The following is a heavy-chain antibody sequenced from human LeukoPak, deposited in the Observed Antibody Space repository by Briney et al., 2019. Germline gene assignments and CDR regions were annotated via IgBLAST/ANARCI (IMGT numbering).Heavy chain of an antibody. CDR3: VSGGGSQSLGY. CDR2: ITIDGSTT. Sequence: GGSLRLSCAASGFTFSSYGMHWVRQAPGKGLVWVSRITIDGSTTSYADSVKGRFTISRDNAKNTVYMQMNSLRAEDTAVYYCVSGGGSQSLGYWGQGTLVTVSS. V-gene: IGHV3-74*01. CDR1: GFTFSSYG. J-gene: IGHJ4*02. D-gene: IGHD1-26*01.